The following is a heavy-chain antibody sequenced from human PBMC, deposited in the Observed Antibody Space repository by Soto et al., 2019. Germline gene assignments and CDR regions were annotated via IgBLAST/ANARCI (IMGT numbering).Heavy chain of an antibody. D-gene: IGHD3-22*01. Sequence: EVQLVESGGGLFRPGGSLRLSCGVSGFIVSRSYMTWVRQAPGKGLEWVSSLYSGGSSYYSDSVKGRFTISRDNSENTLSLQMNSLRAEDTAVYYCARLGYFEDSGYSYFDSWGHGTLVTVSS. J-gene: IGHJ5*01. CDR1: GFIVSRSY. CDR2: LYSGGSS. CDR3: ARLGYFEDSGYSYFDS. V-gene: IGHV3-53*01.